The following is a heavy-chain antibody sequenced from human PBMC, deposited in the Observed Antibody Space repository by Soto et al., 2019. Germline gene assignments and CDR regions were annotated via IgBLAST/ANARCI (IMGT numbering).Heavy chain of an antibody. CDR2: INPNSGGT. CDR1: GYTFTGYY. V-gene: IGHV1-2*04. Sequence: QVQLVQSGAEVKKPGASVKVSCKASGYTFTGYYMHWVRQAPGQGLEWMGWINPNSGGTNYAQKFQGWVTLTRDTSISTAYKELGRLRSDDTAVYYCARGYCSSTSCYPATHAFDIWGQGTMVTVSS. J-gene: IGHJ3*02. CDR3: ARGYCSSTSCYPATHAFDI. D-gene: IGHD2-2*01.